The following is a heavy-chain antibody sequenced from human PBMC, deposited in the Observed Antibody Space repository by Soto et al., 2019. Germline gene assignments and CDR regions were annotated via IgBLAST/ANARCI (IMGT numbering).Heavy chain of an antibody. J-gene: IGHJ4*02. CDR1: GGTFSSYA. D-gene: IGHD3-22*01. Sequence: SVKVSCKASGGTFSSYAISWVRQAPGQGLEWMGGIIPIFGTANYAQKFQGRVTITADESTSTAYMELSSLRSEDTAVYYCARDVEEAYYYDSSGYPGGYWGQGTLVTVSS. V-gene: IGHV1-69*13. CDR2: IIPIFGTA. CDR3: ARDVEEAYYYDSSGYPGGY.